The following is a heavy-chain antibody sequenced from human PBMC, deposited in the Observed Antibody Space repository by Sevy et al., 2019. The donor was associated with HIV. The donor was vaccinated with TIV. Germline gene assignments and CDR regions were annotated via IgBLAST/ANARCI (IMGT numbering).Heavy chain of an antibody. CDR1: DYTFSTQG. CDR2: ISAYNGNT. D-gene: IGHD3-22*01. Sequence: ASVKVSCKASDYTFSTQGFNWVRQAPGQGLEWMGWISAYNGNTKYALKYQGRVTMTTDKSTSTAYMELRSLTSDDTAVYYCARDWAPGYYYDAIGLKRDYYFDYWGQGTLVTVSS. J-gene: IGHJ4*02. CDR3: ARDWAPGYYYDAIGLKRDYYFDY. V-gene: IGHV1-18*01.